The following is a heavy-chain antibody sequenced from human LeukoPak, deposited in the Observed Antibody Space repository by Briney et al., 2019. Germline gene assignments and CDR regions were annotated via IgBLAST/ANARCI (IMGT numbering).Heavy chain of an antibody. CDR3: ATMVRGVTNWFDP. CDR2: ISSSSSYI. D-gene: IGHD3-10*01. Sequence: GGSLRLSCAASGFTFSSYSMTWVRQAPGKGLEWVSYISSSSSYIYYADSVKGRFTISRDNAKNSLYLQMNSLRAEDTAVYYCATMVRGVTNWFDPWGQGTLVTVSS. V-gene: IGHV3-21*01. CDR1: GFTFSSYS. J-gene: IGHJ5*02.